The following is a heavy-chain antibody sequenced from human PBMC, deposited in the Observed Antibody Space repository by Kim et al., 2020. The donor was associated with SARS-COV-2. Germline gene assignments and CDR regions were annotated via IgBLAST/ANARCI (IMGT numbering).Heavy chain of an antibody. CDR3: ARGEYCSGGSCYRSRVRWFDP. Sequence: SVKVSCKASGGTFSSYTISWVRQAPGQGLEWMGRIIPILGIANYAQKFQGRVTITADKSTSTAYMELSSLRSEDTAVYYCARGEYCSGGSCYRSRVRWFDPWGQGTLVTVSS. CDR2: IIPILGIA. D-gene: IGHD2-15*01. CDR1: GGTFSSYT. J-gene: IGHJ5*02. V-gene: IGHV1-69*02.